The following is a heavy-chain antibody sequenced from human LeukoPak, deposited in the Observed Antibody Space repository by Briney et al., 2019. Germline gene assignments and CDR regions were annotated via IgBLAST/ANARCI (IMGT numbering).Heavy chain of an antibody. D-gene: IGHD3-10*01. V-gene: IGHV1-2*02. CDR1: GYTFTGYY. J-gene: IGHJ4*02. CDR3: ARGRFYTSGSYYNRLDY. CDR2: INPNSGGT. Sequence: ASVKVSCKASGYTFTGYYIQWVRQAPGQGLEWMGWINPNSGGTNYAQKFQGRVTMTWDTSISTAYMELSRLRSDDTAIYYCARGRFYTSGSYYNRLDYWGQGTLVTVSS.